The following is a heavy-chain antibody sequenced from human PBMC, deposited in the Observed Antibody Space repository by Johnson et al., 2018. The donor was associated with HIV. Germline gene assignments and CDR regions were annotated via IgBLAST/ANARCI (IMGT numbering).Heavy chain of an antibody. CDR1: GFTFSSYA. CDR2: ISYDGSNK. D-gene: IGHD6-6*01. CDR3: AKDLSIAARPAAFDI. J-gene: IGHJ3*02. V-gene: IGHV3-30-3*01. Sequence: VQLVESGGGVVRPGGSLRLSCAASGFTFSSYAMHWVRQAPGKGLEWVAVISYDGSNKYYADSVKGRFPISRDNSKNTLYLQMNSLRAEDTAVYYCAKDLSIAARPAAFDIWGQGTMVTVSS.